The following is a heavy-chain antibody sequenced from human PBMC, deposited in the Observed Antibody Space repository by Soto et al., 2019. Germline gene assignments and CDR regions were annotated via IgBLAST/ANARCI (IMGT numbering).Heavy chain of an antibody. J-gene: IGHJ6*03. D-gene: IGHD3-10*01. V-gene: IGHV1-24*01. Sequence: ASLKVSCKFSGYPLTELSIHWVRQAPGKGLEWMGGFDPEDGETIYAQKFQGRVTMTEDTSTDTAYMELSSLRSEDTAVYYCATSQRITMVRGVITYYYYYMDVWGKGTTVTVSS. CDR3: ATSQRITMVRGVITYYYYYMDV. CDR2: FDPEDGET. CDR1: GYPLTELS.